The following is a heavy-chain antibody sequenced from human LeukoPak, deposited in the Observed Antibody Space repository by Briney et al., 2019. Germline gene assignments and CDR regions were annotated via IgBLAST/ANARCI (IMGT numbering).Heavy chain of an antibody. J-gene: IGHJ4*02. Sequence: PGGSLRLSCAASGFTFSSYWMSWVRQAPGKGLEWVSTITSSDYPSYTDSVKGRFTVSRDNAKNSVYLQMNSLRVEDTALYYCTRDGSAWSRDYWGQGTLVTVSS. CDR3: TRDGSAWSRDY. CDR1: GFTFSSYW. D-gene: IGHD6-19*01. V-gene: IGHV3-21*03. CDR2: ITSSDYP.